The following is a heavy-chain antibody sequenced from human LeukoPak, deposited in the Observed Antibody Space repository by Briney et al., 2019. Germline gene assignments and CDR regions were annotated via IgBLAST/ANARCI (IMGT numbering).Heavy chain of an antibody. CDR2: INPSGGST. J-gene: IGHJ6*02. CDR3: ARDPGYSGYVNYYYYYYGMDV. CDR1: GYTFTSYY. D-gene: IGHD5-12*01. V-gene: IGHV1-46*01. Sequence: VASVKVSCKASGYTFTSYYMHWVRQAPGQGLEWMGIINPSGGSTSYAQKFQGRVTMTRDTSTSTVYMELSSLRSEDTAVYYCARDPGYSGYVNYYYYYYGMDVWGQGTTVTVSS.